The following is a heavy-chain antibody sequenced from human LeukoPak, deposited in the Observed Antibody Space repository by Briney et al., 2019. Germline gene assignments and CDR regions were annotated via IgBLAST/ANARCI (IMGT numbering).Heavy chain of an antibody. J-gene: IGHJ4*02. CDR1: GFTFDDYG. D-gene: IGHD3-9*01. V-gene: IGHV3-20*04. Sequence: GRSLRLSCAASGFTFDDYGMSWVRQAPGKGLEWVSGINWSGNSIGYADSVKGRFTISRDNSKNTLYLQMNSLRAEDTAVYYCARDQRGLRYFDWLAFDYWGQGTLVTVSS. CDR2: INWSGNSI. CDR3: ARDQRGLRYFDWLAFDY.